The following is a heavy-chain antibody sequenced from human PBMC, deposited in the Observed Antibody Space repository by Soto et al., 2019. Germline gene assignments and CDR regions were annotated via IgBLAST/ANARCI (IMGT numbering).Heavy chain of an antibody. V-gene: IGHV3-7*01. CDR3: ARGVGSSSWTGPPYYYYYGMDV. CDR1: GFTFSPYY. D-gene: IGHD6-13*01. Sequence: PGGSLRLSCAASGFTFSPYYMSWVRQAPGKGLEWLAMTTQDGNDKHYVDSVRGRFTISRDSAKNSMYLQMNSLRAEDTAVYYCARGVGSSSWTGPPYYYYYGMDVWGQGTTVTVSS. CDR2: TTQDGNDK. J-gene: IGHJ6*02.